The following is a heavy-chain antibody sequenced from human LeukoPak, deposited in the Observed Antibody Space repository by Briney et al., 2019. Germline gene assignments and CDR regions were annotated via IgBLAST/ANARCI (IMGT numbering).Heavy chain of an antibody. Sequence: GEALKNSFKGSGYSFTSYWIGWVRQMPGKGLGGMGVIYPGDSDTRYSPSFQGQVTISADKSISTAYLQWSSLKASDTAMYYCARYGENKGYFDYWGQGTLVTVSS. D-gene: IGHD2/OR15-2a*01. J-gene: IGHJ4*02. V-gene: IGHV5-51*01. CDR2: IYPGDSDT. CDR1: GYSFTSYW. CDR3: ARYGENKGYFDY.